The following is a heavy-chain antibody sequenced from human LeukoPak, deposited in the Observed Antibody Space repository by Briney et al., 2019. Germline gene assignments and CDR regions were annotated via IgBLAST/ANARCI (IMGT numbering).Heavy chain of an antibody. CDR1: GFTFTNYG. CDR3: ARDYSGWYGCFDP. CDR2: ISAYNGHT. V-gene: IGHV1-18*01. J-gene: IGHJ5*02. Sequence: ASVKVSCKTSGFTFTNYGITWVRQAPGQGLEWMGWISAYNGHTNYAQKFQDGVTMTTDTSTSTAYMELRSLRSDDTAVYYCARDYSGWYGCFDPWGQGTLVTVSS. D-gene: IGHD6-19*01.